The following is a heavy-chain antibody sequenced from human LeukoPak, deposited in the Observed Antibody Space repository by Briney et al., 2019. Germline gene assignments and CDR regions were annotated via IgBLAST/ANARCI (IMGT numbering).Heavy chain of an antibody. J-gene: IGHJ4*02. D-gene: IGHD5-24*01. CDR3: ARESWARDGYNSGFDY. V-gene: IGHV3-23*01. CDR1: GFTFSSYA. CDR2: ISGSGGST. Sequence: PGGSLRLSCAASGFTFSSYAMSWVRQAPGKGLEWVSAISGSGGSTYYADSVKGRFTISRDNSKNTLYLQMNSLRAEDTAVYYCARESWARDGYNSGFDYWGQGTLVTVSS.